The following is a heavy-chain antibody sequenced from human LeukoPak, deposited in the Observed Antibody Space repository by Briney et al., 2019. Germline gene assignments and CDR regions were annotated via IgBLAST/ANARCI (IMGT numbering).Heavy chain of an antibody. J-gene: IGHJ4*02. D-gene: IGHD3-10*01. CDR2: INPSGGSA. V-gene: IGHV1-46*01. CDR3: ARDRITMVRGEMWDY. Sequence: ASVKVSCKASGYTFTSYSMHWVRQAPGQGLEWMGIINPSGGSASYAQKFQGRVTMTRDMSTSTVYMELSSLRSEDTAVYYCARDRITMVRGEMWDYWGQGTLVTVSS. CDR1: GYTFTSYS.